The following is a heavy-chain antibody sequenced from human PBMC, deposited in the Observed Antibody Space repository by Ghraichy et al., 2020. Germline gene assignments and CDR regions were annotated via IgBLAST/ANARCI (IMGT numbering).Heavy chain of an antibody. CDR2: MSDDSHQK. V-gene: IGHV3-21*01. D-gene: IGHD3-22*01. CDR1: GFTFSDYS. Sequence: LSLTCAASGFTFSDYSMNWVRQAPGKGLEWVASMSDDSHQKYYADSMRARFTISRDNAKRTLYLQLSSLIAADPALYYCARLSPITMSEWGQGTLVTVSS. J-gene: IGHJ4*02. CDR3: ARLSPITMSE.